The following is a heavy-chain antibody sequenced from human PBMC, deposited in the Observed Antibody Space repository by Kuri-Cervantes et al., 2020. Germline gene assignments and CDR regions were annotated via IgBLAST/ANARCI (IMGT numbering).Heavy chain of an antibody. V-gene: IGHV3-11*04. D-gene: IGHD1-1*01. J-gene: IGHJ6*02. CDR3: AGVSGYILRAYGMDV. CDR2: ISSSGSTI. CDR1: GFTFSDYY. Sequence: GESLKISCAASGFTFSDYYMSWIRQAPGKGLEWASYISSSGSTIYYADSVKGRFTISRDNAKNSLYLQMNSLRAEDTAVYYCAGVSGYILRAYGMDVWGQGTTVTVSS.